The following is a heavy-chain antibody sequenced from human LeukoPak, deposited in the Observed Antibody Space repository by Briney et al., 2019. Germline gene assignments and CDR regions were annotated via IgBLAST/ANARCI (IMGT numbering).Heavy chain of an antibody. CDR2: ISYDGRNT. CDR3: AKDLQRFLEWLSGQWGIYYHGMDV. V-gene: IGHV3-30*18. CDR1: GSTFSGFG. D-gene: IGHD3-3*01. J-gene: IGHJ6*02. Sequence: PGRSLRLSCAASGSTFSGFGMHWVRQPPGKGLEWVAVISYDGRNTYYADAVKGRFIISRDNSKQTVSLQMDSLSTEDTAVYYCAKDLQRFLEWLSGQWGIYYHGMDVWGQGTTVTVSS.